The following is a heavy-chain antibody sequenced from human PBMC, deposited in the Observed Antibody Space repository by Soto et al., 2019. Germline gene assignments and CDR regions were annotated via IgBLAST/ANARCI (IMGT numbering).Heavy chain of an antibody. CDR1: GFSLSTSGVG. D-gene: IGHD4-17*01. J-gene: IGHJ6*02. CDR2: IYWDDDK. CDR3: AHRRGDYTTGYYYGMDV. Sequence: QITLKESGPTLVKPTQTLTLTCTFSGFSLSTSGVGVGWIRQPPGKALEWLALIYWDDDKRYSSSLKSRLTITKDTSKNQVVLTMTNMDPVDTATYYCAHRRGDYTTGYYYGMDVWGQGTTVTVSS. V-gene: IGHV2-5*02.